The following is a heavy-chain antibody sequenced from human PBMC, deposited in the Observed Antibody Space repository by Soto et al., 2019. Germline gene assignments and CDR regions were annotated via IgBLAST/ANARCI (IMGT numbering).Heavy chain of an antibody. CDR3: ARHPDSSCFHGHWFDP. V-gene: IGHV1-8*01. Sequence: ASVKVSCKASGYTFTSYDINWVRQATGQGLEWMGWMNPNSGNTGYAQKFQGRVTMTRNTSISTAYMELSSLRSEDTAVYYCARHPDSSCFHGHWFDPWGQGTLVTVSS. J-gene: IGHJ5*02. CDR1: GYTFTSYD. D-gene: IGHD3-22*01. CDR2: MNPNSGNT.